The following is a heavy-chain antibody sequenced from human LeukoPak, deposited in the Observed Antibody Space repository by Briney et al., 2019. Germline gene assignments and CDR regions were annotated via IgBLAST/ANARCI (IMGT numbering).Heavy chain of an antibody. J-gene: IGHJ3*02. V-gene: IGHV4-59*01. D-gene: IGHD3-16*01. CDR1: GGSISSYY. Sequence: SETLSLTCTVSGGSISSYYWSWIRQPPGKGLEWIGYIYYSGSTNYNPSLKSRVTISVDTSKNQFSLKLSSVTAADTAVSYCAGGGIDGFENWGQGEMVTGSS. CDR3: AGGGIDGFEN. CDR2: IYYSGST.